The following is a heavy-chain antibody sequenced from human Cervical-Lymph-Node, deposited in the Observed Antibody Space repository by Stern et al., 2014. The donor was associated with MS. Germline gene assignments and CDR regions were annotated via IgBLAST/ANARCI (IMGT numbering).Heavy chain of an antibody. V-gene: IGHV4-61*02. CDR1: GDSISNSPYH. CDR2: IYSSGST. D-gene: IGHD3-16*02. CDR3: ARDRRYTTAWFVGEY. Sequence: QVQLQESGPGLVTPSQTLSLTCAVSGDSISNSPYHWSWIRQPAGKGLEWIGRIYSSGSTDYKPSLESRVNISMESSKNQFSLSLRSVTAADTAVYYCARDRRYTTAWFVGEYWGQGALVTVSS. J-gene: IGHJ4*02.